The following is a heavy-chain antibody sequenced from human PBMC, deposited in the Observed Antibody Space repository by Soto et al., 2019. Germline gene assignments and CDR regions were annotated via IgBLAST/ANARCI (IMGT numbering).Heavy chain of an antibody. CDR2: IYHSGST. CDR3: ARATQANFDY. Sequence: QLQLQESGSGLVKPSQTLSLTCAVSGGSISSGGYSWSWIRQPPGKGLEWIGYIYHSGSTYYNPSLKSRVPLSVDSSKNQFYLELSSVPAADTAVYYCARATQANFDYWGQGTLVTVSS. V-gene: IGHV4-30-2*01. D-gene: IGHD1-26*01. J-gene: IGHJ4*02. CDR1: GGSISSGGYS.